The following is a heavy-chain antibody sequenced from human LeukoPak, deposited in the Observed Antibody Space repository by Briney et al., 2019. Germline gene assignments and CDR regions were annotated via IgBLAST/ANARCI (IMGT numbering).Heavy chain of an antibody. D-gene: IGHD2-2*01. CDR3: ARQVTDARDCSSTSCSRNWFDP. CDR1: GFTVSSNY. V-gene: IGHV3-66*04. Sequence: GGSLRLSCAASGFTVSSNYMCWDRQAPGKGLEWVSVIYSGGSTYYADSVKGRFTISRDNSKNTLYLQMNSLRAEDTAVYYCARQVTDARDCSSTSCSRNWFDPWGQGTLVTVSS. J-gene: IGHJ5*02. CDR2: IYSGGST.